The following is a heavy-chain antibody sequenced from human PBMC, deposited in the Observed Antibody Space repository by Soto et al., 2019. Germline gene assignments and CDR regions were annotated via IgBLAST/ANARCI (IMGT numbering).Heavy chain of an antibody. CDR2: IYYSGST. J-gene: IGHJ5*02. CDR3: ARQSITVSTIFGVVIKQENWFDP. Sequence: SETLSLTCTVSGGSISSYYWSWIRQPPGQGLEWTGYIYYSGSTNYNPSLKSRVTISVDTSKNQFSLKLSSVTAADTAVYYCARQSITVSTIFGVVIKQENWFDPWGQGTLVTVSS. V-gene: IGHV4-59*08. CDR1: GGSISSYY. D-gene: IGHD3-3*01.